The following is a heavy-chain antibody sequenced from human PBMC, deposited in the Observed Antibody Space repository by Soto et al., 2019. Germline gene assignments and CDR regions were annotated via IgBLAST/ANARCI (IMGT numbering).Heavy chain of an antibody. CDR1: GFGFSYYG. CDR3: AKDILPIFGGLDV. Sequence: GGSLRLSCAASGFGFSYYGMHWVRQAPGKGLEWVGVISFDGESKHYADFVEGRFTISRDSSKDTLFLQMNSLRSDDTAVYYCAKDILPIFGGLDVWAQGTAVTVSS. D-gene: IGHD3-3*01. V-gene: IGHV3-30*18. CDR2: ISFDGESK. J-gene: IGHJ6*02.